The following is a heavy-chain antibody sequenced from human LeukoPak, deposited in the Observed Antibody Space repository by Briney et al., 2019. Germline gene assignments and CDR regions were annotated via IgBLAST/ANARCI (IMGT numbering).Heavy chain of an antibody. J-gene: IGHJ4*02. CDR1: GGSISSGDYY. V-gene: IGHV4-30-4*01. CDR2: IYYSGST. Sequence: PSETLSLTCSVSGGSISSGDYYWSWIRQPPGKGLEWIGYIYYSGSTYYNPSLKSRVTISVDTSKNQFSLSLNSVTAADTAIYYCARADHGGPFDYWGQGTLVTVSS. CDR3: ARADHGGPFDY. D-gene: IGHD4-23*01.